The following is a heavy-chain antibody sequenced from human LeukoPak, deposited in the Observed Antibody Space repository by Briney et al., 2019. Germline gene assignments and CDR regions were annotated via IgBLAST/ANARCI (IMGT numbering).Heavy chain of an antibody. J-gene: IGHJ4*02. V-gene: IGHV3-21*01. CDR2: ISSSSSYI. Sequence: TGGSLRLSCAASGFTFSSYSMNWVRQAPGKGLEWVSSISSSSSYIYYADSVKGRFTISRDNAKNSLYLQMNSLRAEDTAVYYCAKDYDFWSGYPRGPFGYWGQGTLVTVSS. CDR3: AKDYDFWSGYPRGPFGY. CDR1: GFTFSSYS. D-gene: IGHD3-3*01.